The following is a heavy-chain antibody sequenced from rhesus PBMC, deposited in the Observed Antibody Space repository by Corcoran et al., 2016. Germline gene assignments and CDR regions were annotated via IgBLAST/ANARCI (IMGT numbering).Heavy chain of an antibody. CDR3: AKSGARGYSGYGDFDY. CDR2: IYGSGGST. Sequence: QVQLQESGPAVVKPSETLSLTCAVSGGSISSSNWWSWIRQSPGKGLEGIGGIYGSGGSTDPHPSLKRRVTTSTDPSKNQFSLELSSVTAADTAVYYCAKSGARGYSGYGDFDYWGQGVLVTVSS. V-gene: IGHV4-93*01. D-gene: IGHD5-42*01. CDR1: GGSISSSNW. J-gene: IGHJ4*01.